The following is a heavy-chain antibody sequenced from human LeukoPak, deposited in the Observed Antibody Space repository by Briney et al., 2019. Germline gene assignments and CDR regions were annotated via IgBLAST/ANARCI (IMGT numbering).Heavy chain of an antibody. J-gene: IGHJ3*02. CDR3: ARGHFYYDRWRDAFDI. Sequence: GGSLRLSCAASGFTFSDYYMSRIRQAPGKGLEWVSYISSSGSTIYYADSVKGRFTISRDNAKNSLYLQMNSLRAEDTAVYYCARGHFYYDRWRDAFDIWGQGTMVTVSS. D-gene: IGHD3-22*01. V-gene: IGHV3-11*01. CDR1: GFTFSDYY. CDR2: ISSSGSTI.